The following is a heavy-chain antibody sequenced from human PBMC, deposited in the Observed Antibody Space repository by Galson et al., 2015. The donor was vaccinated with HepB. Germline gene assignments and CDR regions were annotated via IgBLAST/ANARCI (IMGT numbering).Heavy chain of an antibody. J-gene: IGHJ6*02. CDR3: ASSSLGTAYYYGMDV. CDR2: FNSDGSST. D-gene: IGHD7-27*01. V-gene: IGHV3-74*01. CDR1: GFTFSSYW. Sequence: SLRLSCAASGFTFSSYWMHWVRHVPGKGLVWVSRFNSDGSSTTYADSVKGRLTISRDSAKKTMYLQMNSLRAEDTAVYYCASSSLGTAYYYGMDVWGQGTTVIVSS.